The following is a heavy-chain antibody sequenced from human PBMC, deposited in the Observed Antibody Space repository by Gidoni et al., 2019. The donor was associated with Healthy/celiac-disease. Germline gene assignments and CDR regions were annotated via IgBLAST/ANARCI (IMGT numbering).Heavy chain of an antibody. D-gene: IGHD4-17*01. Sequence: EVQLLESGGGLVQPGGSLRLSCAASGFTFSRYAMSWVRQAPGKGLEWVSAIRGSGGSTYYADSVKGRFTISRDNSKNTLYLQMNSLRAEDTAVYYCAKDLGKGDYGPQLFDYWGQGTLVTVSS. CDR3: AKDLGKGDYGPQLFDY. J-gene: IGHJ4*02. CDR2: IRGSGGST. CDR1: GFTFSRYA. V-gene: IGHV3-23*01.